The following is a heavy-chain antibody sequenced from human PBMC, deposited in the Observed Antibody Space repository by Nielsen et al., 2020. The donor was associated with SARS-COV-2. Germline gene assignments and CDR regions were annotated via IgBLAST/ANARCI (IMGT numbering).Heavy chain of an antibody. V-gene: IGHV3-9*01. D-gene: IGHD3-22*01. CDR2: ISWNSGSI. CDR1: GFSFNEYA. J-gene: IGHJ3*02. CDR3: AKDRYYYDSSGSSNAFDI. Sequence: SLKISCAVSGFSFNEYAMQWVRQAPGKGLEWVSGISWNSGSIGYADSVKGRFTISRDNAKNSLYLQMNSLRAEDTALYYCAKDRYYYDSSGSSNAFDIWGQGTMVTVSS.